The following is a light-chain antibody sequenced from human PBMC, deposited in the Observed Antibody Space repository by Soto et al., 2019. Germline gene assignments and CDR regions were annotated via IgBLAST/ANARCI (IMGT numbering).Light chain of an antibody. CDR2: GAS. CDR3: QQYGSSSWT. Sequence: ENVLTQSPGTLSLSPREKDNLSCRAIQVFSSLYFAGYQQRFGQAPRLLIYGASTRATGIPDRFSGSGSGTDFTFTIIRLEPEDFAVYYCQQYGSSSWTFGQGTKVDIK. J-gene: IGKJ1*01. V-gene: IGKV3-20*01. CDR1: QVFSSLY.